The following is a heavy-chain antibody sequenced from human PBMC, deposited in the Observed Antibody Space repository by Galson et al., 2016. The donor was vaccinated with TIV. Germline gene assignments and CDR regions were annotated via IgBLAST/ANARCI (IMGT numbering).Heavy chain of an antibody. J-gene: IGHJ6*02. CDR2: INPDSGGT. CDR3: TRERGPGYCSSTSCYGYYGMDV. V-gene: IGHV1-2*06. CDR1: GYTFTHYY. Sequence: SVKVSCKASGYTFTHYYMHWVRQAPGQGPEWMGPINPDSGGTDYAQKSQGRVTMTRDTSISTAYMDLSRLTSDDTAVYSCTRERGPGYCSSTSCYGYYGMDVGGQGTTVTVSS. D-gene: IGHD2-2*03.